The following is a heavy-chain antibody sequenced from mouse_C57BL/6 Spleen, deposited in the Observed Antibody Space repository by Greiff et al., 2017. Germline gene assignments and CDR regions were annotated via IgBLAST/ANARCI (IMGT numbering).Heavy chain of an antibody. CDR1: GYSFTSYW. Sequence: QVQLQQPGAELVMPGASVKLSCKASGYSFTSYWMHWVKQRPGQGLEWIGDIDPSDSCTNYNQKFKGKSTLTVDKSSSTAYMQLRSLTSEDSAVYSCARCYGGGLYYAMGYLGQGTSVTVSS. J-gene: IGHJ4*01. CDR2: IDPSDSCT. D-gene: IGHD1-1*02. CDR3: ARCYGGGLYYAMGY. V-gene: IGHV1-69*01.